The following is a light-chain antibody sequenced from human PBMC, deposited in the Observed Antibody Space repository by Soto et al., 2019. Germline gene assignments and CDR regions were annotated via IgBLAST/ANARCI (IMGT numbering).Light chain of an antibody. CDR2: EVS. J-gene: IGLJ3*02. V-gene: IGLV2-8*01. Sequence: QSALTQPPSASGSPGQSVTISCTGTINDVGGYNYVSWYQQLPGKAPKLMIYEVSKRPSGVPDRFSGSKSGNTASLTVSGLQAEDEADYYCSSYAGSNNLGVFGGGTKVTVL. CDR3: SSYAGSNNLGV. CDR1: INDVGGYNY.